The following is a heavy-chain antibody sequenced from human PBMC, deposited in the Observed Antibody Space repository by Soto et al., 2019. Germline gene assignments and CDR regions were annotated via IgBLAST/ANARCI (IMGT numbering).Heavy chain of an antibody. CDR1: GYSFAGYW. J-gene: IGHJ4*02. CDR3: ARQIYDSDTGPNFQYYFDS. CDR2: IDPSDSQT. D-gene: IGHD3-22*01. Sequence: GESLKISGXGSGYSFAGYWITWVRQKPGKGLEWMGRIDPSDSQTYYSPSFRGHVTISVTKSITTVFLQWSSLRASDTATYYCARQIYDSDTGPNFQYYFDSWGQGTPVTVSS. V-gene: IGHV5-10-1*01.